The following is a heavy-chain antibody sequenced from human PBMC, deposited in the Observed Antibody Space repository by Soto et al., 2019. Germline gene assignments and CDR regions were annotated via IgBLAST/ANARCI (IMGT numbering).Heavy chain of an antibody. Sequence: LSLTCAVYGGSFSGNYWSWIRQPPGKGLEWIGEINHSGSTNYNPSLKSRVTISVDTSKNQFSLKLSSVTAADTAVYYCARTAGYGGDFDYWGQGTLVTVSS. CDR1: GGSFSGNY. D-gene: IGHD4-17*01. V-gene: IGHV4-34*01. CDR3: ARTAGYGGDFDY. CDR2: INHSGST. J-gene: IGHJ4*02.